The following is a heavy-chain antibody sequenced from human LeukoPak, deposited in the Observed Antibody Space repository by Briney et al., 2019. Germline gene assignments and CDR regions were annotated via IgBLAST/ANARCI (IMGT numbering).Heavy chain of an antibody. CDR1: GGSISGYF. J-gene: IGHJ4*02. Sequence: SETLSPTCTVSGGSISGYFWSWIRQPPGKGLEWIGYIYYSGSTNYNPSLKSRVTISVDTSKNQFSLKLTSVTAADTAVYYCAIEPNSGDYVDHFDSWGEGIVVTVSS. V-gene: IGHV4-59*01. CDR3: AIEPNSGDYVDHFDS. D-gene: IGHD1-26*01. CDR2: IYYSGST.